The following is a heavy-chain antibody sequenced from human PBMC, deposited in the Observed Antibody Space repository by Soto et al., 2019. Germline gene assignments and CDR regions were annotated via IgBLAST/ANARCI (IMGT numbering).Heavy chain of an antibody. D-gene: IGHD2-21*01. CDR1: VLSCKSVW. CDR3: VSAVIY. J-gene: IGHJ1*01. Sequence: SLRHRGAASVLSCKSVWMNWVRQSQGKGLEWVGRIKSNVDGGTTDYAASVKGRFTISRDDSKSTLYLQMNSLTIEDSAVYYCVSAVIYWGQGTRVTVSS. V-gene: IGHV3-15*05. CDR2: IKSNVDGGTT.